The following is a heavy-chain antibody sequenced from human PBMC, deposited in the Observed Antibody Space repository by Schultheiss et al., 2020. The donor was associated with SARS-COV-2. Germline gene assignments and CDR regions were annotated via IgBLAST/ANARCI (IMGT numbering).Heavy chain of an antibody. J-gene: IGHJ5*02. Sequence: GGSLRLSCAASGFTFSSYSMNWVRQAPGKGLERVSSISSSSVDIHYADSVKGRFTISRDNAKNSLYLQMNSLRAEDTAVYYCARESGEYDYIWGSYRSNWFDPWGQGTLVTVSS. CDR2: ISSSSVDI. CDR3: ARESGEYDYIWGSYRSNWFDP. V-gene: IGHV3-21*01. D-gene: IGHD3-16*02. CDR1: GFTFSSYS.